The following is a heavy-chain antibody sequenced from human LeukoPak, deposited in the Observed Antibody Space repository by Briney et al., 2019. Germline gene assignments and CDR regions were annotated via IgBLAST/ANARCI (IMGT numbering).Heavy chain of an antibody. D-gene: IGHD3-22*01. Sequence: GGSLRLSCAASGFTFSSYSMNWVRQAPGKGLEWVSSISSSSYIYYADSVKGRFTISRNNAKNSLYLQMNSLRAEDTAVYYCARSEREYYYDSSGYYFDYWGQGTLVTVSS. CDR2: ISSSSYI. J-gene: IGHJ4*02. CDR3: ARSEREYYYDSSGYYFDY. CDR1: GFTFSSYS. V-gene: IGHV3-21*01.